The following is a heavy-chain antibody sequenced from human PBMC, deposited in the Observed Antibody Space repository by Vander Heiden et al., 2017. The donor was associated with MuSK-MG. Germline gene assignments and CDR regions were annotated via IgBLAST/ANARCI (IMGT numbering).Heavy chain of an antibody. D-gene: IGHD3-10*01. V-gene: IGHV3-21*01. J-gene: IGHJ4*02. CDR2: ISSSSSYI. CDR1: GFPLLSFS. Sequence: EVQLVESGGGLVKPGGSLRLSGAASGFPLLSFSMNWVRQAPGKGLEWVSSISSSSSYIDYADSVKRRFTISRDNAKNSLYLQRNSLRAGDTAVYYGARDVGGYSDYWARGPWSPSPQ. CDR3: ARDVGGYSDY.